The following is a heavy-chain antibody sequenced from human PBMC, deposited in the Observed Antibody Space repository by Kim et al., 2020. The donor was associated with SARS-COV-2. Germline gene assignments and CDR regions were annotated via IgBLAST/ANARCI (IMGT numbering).Heavy chain of an antibody. CDR2: INHSGST. J-gene: IGHJ5*02. CDR1: GGSLSDYY. D-gene: IGHD4-17*01. Sequence: SETLSLTCAVYGGSLSDYYWSWIRQSPGKGLEWIGEINHSGSTNYNPSLKSRVTTSVDTSKNQFSLKLSSVTAADTAVYYCARGRRSYGDYPFDPWGQGT. V-gene: IGHV4-34*01. CDR3: ARGRRSYGDYPFDP.